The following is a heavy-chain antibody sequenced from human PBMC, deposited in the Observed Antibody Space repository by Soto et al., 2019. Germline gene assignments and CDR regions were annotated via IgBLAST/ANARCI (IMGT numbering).Heavy chain of an antibody. V-gene: IGHV2-5*02. D-gene: IGHD5-18*01. CDR1: GFSLSTNGVG. Sequence: QITLKESGPTLLKPTQTLTLTCTFSGFSLSTNGVGVGWIRQPPGKALEWLALIYCDDDNSYSPSLKSRLTITTDPTKNTVVLTMTHMGPVDTATYYCAHGRVDTVLATEYWGQGILVTVSS. J-gene: IGHJ4*02. CDR2: IYCDDDN. CDR3: AHGRVDTVLATEY.